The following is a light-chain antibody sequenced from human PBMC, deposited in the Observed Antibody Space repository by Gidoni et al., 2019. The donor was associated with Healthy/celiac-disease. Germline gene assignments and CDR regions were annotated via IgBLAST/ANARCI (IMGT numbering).Light chain of an antibody. Sequence: QSALTQPASVSGSPGQSITISCTGTSSDVGGYYYASWYQQHPGKAPKLMIYEVSNRPSGVPYRFSGSKSGNTASLTISGLQAEDEADYYCSSYTSSSTLYVFGTGTKVTVL. J-gene: IGLJ1*01. CDR2: EVS. V-gene: IGLV2-14*01. CDR1: SSDVGGYYY. CDR3: SSYTSSSTLYV.